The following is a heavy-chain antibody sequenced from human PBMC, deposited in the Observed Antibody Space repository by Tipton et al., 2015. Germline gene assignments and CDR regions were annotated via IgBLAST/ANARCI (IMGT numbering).Heavy chain of an antibody. D-gene: IGHD6-13*01. V-gene: IGHV3-9*01. Sequence: SLRLSCAASGISFDDKAMHWVRQAPGKGLEWVSGISWNSGKIAYADSVKGRFTISRDNAKNSLYLQMNSLRAEDTAVYYCTRGGLKQQREDVFDVWGRGTRLTVSS. CDR1: GISFDDKA. J-gene: IGHJ3*01. CDR2: ISWNSGKI. CDR3: TRGGLKQQREDVFDV.